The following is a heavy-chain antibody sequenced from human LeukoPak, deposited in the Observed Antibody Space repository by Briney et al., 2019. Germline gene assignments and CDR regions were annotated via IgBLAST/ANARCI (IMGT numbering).Heavy chain of an antibody. J-gene: IGHJ3*02. Sequence: SETLSLTCTVSGGSISSGSYYWSWIRQPAGKGLEWIGRIYTSGSTNYNPSLKSRVTISVDTSKNQFSLKLSSVTAADTAVYYCARDTYYDILTGYYNVDAFDIWGQGTMVTVPS. CDR1: GGSISSGSYY. CDR2: IYTSGST. CDR3: ARDTYYDILTGYYNVDAFDI. D-gene: IGHD3-9*01. V-gene: IGHV4-61*02.